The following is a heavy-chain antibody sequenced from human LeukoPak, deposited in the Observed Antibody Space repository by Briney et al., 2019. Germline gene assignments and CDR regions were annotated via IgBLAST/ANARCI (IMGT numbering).Heavy chain of an antibody. Sequence: HPGGSLRLSCAASGFTFSSYGMHWVRQAPGKGLEWVAFIRYDGSNKYYADSVKGRFTISRDNSKNTLYLQINSLRAEDTAVYYCAKDERIAVAGTTVCDYWGQGTLVTVSS. J-gene: IGHJ4*02. CDR2: IRYDGSNK. CDR1: GFTFSSYG. CDR3: AKDERIAVAGTTVCDY. D-gene: IGHD6-19*01. V-gene: IGHV3-30*02.